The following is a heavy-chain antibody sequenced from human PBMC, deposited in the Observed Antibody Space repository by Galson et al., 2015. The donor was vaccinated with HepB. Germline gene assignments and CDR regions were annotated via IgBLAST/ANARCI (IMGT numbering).Heavy chain of an antibody. J-gene: IGHJ2*01. CDR2: IDPGDSDT. Sequence: QSGAEVKKPGESLKISCTGSGYTITNYWIAWVRQMPGKGLEWMGIIDPGDSDTRYSPSFQGQVMISVDKSISTAYLQWSSLKASDTAMYYCARTRFHSSNDWYFDLWGRGTLVTVSS. CDR1: GYTITNYW. V-gene: IGHV5-51*03. CDR3: ARTRFHSSNDWYFDL. D-gene: IGHD2-21*01.